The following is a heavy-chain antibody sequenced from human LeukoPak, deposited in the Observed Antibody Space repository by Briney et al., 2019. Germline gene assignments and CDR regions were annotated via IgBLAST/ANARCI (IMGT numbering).Heavy chain of an antibody. CDR3: ARGRGYCSGGSRNFDH. D-gene: IGHD2-15*01. V-gene: IGHV4-31*03. CDR1: GGSISSGGYY. J-gene: IGHJ4*02. CDR2: IYYSGST. Sequence: PSETLSLTCTVSGGSISSGGYYWSWIRQHPGKGLEWIGYIYYSGSTYYNPSLKSRVTISVDTSKNQFSLKLSSVTAADTAVYYCARGRGYCSGGSRNFDHWGQGTLVTVSS.